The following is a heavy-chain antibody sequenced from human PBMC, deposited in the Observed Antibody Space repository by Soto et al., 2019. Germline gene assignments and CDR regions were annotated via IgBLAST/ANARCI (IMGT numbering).Heavy chain of an antibody. Sequence: SVKVSCTASGGTFSSYAISWVRQAPGQGLEWMGWIIPIFGTANYAQKFQGRVTITADESISTADMELSSLRSDDTALYYCARSASSIGDRPDDWGQGTLVSVSS. CDR3: ARSASSIGDRPDD. CDR2: IIPIFGTA. CDR1: GGTFSSYA. D-gene: IGHD6-6*01. V-gene: IGHV1-69*13. J-gene: IGHJ4*02.